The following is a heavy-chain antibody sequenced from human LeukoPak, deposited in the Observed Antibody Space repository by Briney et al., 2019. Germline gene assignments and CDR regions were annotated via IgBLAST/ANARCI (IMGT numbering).Heavy chain of an antibody. J-gene: IGHJ4*02. CDR3: AREYRGPGGSGSYYLDY. Sequence: GGSLRLSCAASGFTFSDYYMSWIRQAPGKGLEWVSYISSSSSYTNYADSVKGRFTISRDNAKNSLYLQMNSLRAEDTAVYYCAREYRGPGGSGSYYLDYWGQGTLVTVSS. CDR1: GFTFSDYY. V-gene: IGHV3-11*06. D-gene: IGHD3-10*01. CDR2: ISSSSSYT.